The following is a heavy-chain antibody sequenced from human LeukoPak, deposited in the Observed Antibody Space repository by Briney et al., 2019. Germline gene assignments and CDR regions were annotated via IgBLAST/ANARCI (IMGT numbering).Heavy chain of an antibody. CDR3: ARRTQLLWFGESPKGFDP. V-gene: IGHV4-34*01. D-gene: IGHD3-10*01. CDR1: GGSFSGYY. CDR2: INHSGST. Sequence: PSETLSLTCAVYGGSFSGYYWSWIRQPPGKGLEWIGEINHSGSTNYNPSLKSRVTISVGTSKNQFSLKLSSVTAADTAVYYCARRTQLLWFGESPKGFDPWGQGTLVTVSS. J-gene: IGHJ5*02.